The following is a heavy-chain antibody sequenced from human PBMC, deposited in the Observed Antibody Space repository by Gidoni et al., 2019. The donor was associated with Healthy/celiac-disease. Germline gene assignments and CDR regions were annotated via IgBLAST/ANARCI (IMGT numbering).Heavy chain of an antibody. V-gene: IGHV4-59*01. J-gene: IGHJ4*02. Sequence: QVQRQESGPGLVKPSETLSLTCTVPGGSISSYYWSWIRQPPGKGLEWIGYIYYSGSTNSNPSLKSRVTISVDTSKNQFSLKLSSVTAADTAVYYCARSQVSGWWYYFDYWGQGTLVTVSS. D-gene: IGHD6-19*01. CDR1: GGSISSYY. CDR3: ARSQVSGWWYYFDY. CDR2: IYYSGST.